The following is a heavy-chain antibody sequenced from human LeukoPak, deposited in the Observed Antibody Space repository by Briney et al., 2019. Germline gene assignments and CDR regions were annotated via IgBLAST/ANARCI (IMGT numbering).Heavy chain of an antibody. D-gene: IGHD3-10*01. CDR3: AREVWFVNAPGSWLDP. J-gene: IGHJ5*02. V-gene: IGHV4-30-2*01. CDR2: IFHSGPS. CDR1: GDSISSGDYS. Sequence: NTSETLSLTCAVSGDSISSGDYSWRWIRQPSGKGLEWIGYIFHSGPSYYNPSLKSRVTISVDRSKNQFSLRLTSVTAADTAVYYRAREVWFVNAPGSWLDPWGQGILVTVSS.